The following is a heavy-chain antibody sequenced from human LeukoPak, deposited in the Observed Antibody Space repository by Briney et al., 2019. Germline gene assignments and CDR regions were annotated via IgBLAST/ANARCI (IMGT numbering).Heavy chain of an antibody. J-gene: IGHJ4*02. Sequence: SETLSLTCAVSGYSISSGYYWGWIRQPPGKGLEWIGSIYHSGSTYYNPSLKSRVTISVDTPKKQFSLKLSSVTAADTAVYYCARRVNGSYYNYFDYWGQGTLVTVSS. CDR1: GYSISSGYY. V-gene: IGHV4-38-2*01. CDR2: IYHSGST. CDR3: ARRVNGSYYNYFDY. D-gene: IGHD1-26*01.